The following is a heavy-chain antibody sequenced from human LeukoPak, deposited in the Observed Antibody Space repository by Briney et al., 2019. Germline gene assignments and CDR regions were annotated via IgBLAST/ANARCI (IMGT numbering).Heavy chain of an antibody. J-gene: IGHJ4*02. CDR2: ISDNGGGT. CDR1: GFIFRNYA. CDR3: AKESGALGAPLYDY. D-gene: IGHD4/OR15-4a*01. V-gene: IGHV3-23*01. Sequence: GGSLRLSCGASGFIFRNYAMSWVRQAPGEGLEWVSGISDNGGGTYYADSVKGRFTISRDNSRNMLYLQMNSLRAEDTAVYYCAKESGALGAPLYDYWGQGILVTGSS.